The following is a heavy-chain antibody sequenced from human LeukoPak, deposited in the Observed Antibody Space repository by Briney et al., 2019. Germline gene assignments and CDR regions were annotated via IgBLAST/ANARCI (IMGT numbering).Heavy chain of an antibody. CDR3: ARFTYTTRPSDV. V-gene: IGHV4-4*09. Sequence: SETLSLTCSVSGGTISGFYWSWIRQPPGQTLEWIGYIYSSGSTNYHPSLQSRVTMSVDTSVNQFTLRLSSVTAADTAVYYCARFTYTTRPSDVWGKGTTVTVSS. CDR2: IYSSGST. J-gene: IGHJ6*04. D-gene: IGHD3-16*01. CDR1: GGTISGFY.